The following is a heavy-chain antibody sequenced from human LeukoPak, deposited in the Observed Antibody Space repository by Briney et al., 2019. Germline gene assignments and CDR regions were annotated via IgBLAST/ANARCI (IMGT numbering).Heavy chain of an antibody. V-gene: IGHV3-7*03. CDR1: GFTFSNDW. D-gene: IGHD4-23*01. Sequence: PGGSLTLSCAASGFTFSNDWMNWVRRAPGQGLEWVANINQDGSGKYYVDSVKGRFTISRDNAKNSLFLQMNSLRAEDTAVYYCARGLRWVDYWGQGTLVTVSS. CDR3: ARGLRWVDY. J-gene: IGHJ4*02. CDR2: INQDGSGK.